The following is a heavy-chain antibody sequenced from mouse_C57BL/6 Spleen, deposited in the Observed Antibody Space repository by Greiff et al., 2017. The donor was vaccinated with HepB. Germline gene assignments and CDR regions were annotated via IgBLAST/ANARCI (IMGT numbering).Heavy chain of an antibody. CDR3: ARDGMVTTGEYFDY. CDR1: GFTFSSYA. D-gene: IGHD2-2*01. Sequence: EVQLVESGGGLVKPGGSLKLSCAASGFTFSSYAMSWVRQTPEKRLEWVATISDGGSYTYYPDNVKGRFTISRDNAKNNLYLQMSHLKSEDTAMYYCARDGMVTTGEYFDYWGQGTTLTVSS. J-gene: IGHJ2*01. V-gene: IGHV5-4*01. CDR2: ISDGGSYT.